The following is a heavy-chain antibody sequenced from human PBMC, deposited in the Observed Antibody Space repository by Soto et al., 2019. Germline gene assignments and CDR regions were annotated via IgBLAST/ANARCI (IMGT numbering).Heavy chain of an antibody. J-gene: IGHJ5*02. D-gene: IGHD3-10*01. V-gene: IGHV4-31*03. CDR1: GGSISSGGYY. CDR3: ARDNGRFGNTPHWFDP. CDR2: IYYSGST. Sequence: QVQLQESGPGLVKPSQTLSLTCTVSGGSISSGGYYWSWIRQHPGKGLEWIGYIYYSGSTYYNPSLQSRVTISVDPSKNQFSLKLSSVTAADTAVYYCARDNGRFGNTPHWFDPWGQGTLVTVSS.